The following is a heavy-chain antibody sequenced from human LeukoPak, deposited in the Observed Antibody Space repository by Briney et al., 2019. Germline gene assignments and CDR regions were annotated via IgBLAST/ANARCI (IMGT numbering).Heavy chain of an antibody. CDR2: IDWDDDK. V-gene: IGHV2-70*11. CDR3: ARCNWNYRAIHY. Sequence: PRLVKPTQTLPLTCTFSGFSLSTSGMCVSWIRQPPGKALEWLARIDWDDDKYYSTSLKTRLTISKDTSKNQVVLTMSNMDPVDTATYYCARCNWNYRAIHYWAQGTLVTVSP. CDR1: GFSLSTSGMC. J-gene: IGHJ4*02. D-gene: IGHD1-7*01.